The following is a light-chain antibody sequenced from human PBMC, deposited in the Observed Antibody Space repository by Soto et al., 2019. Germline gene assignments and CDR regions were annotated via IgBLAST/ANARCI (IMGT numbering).Light chain of an antibody. V-gene: IGLV2-14*03. CDR1: RSDIGTYDL. Sequence: QSALTQPASVSGSLGQSITISCTGTRSDIGTYDLVSWYQQHPGKAPQLMIYDVTNRPSGVSNRFSGSKSGNTASLTISGLQAEDEADYYCTSYTTSSTVGIGGGTKVTVL. CDR2: DVT. J-gene: IGLJ2*01. CDR3: TSYTTSSTVG.